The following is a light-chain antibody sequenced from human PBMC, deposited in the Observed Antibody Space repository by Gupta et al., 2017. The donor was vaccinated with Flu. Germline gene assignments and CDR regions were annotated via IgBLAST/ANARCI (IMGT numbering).Light chain of an antibody. CDR3: QQYYSYVT. CDR2: KAS. Sequence: DIQMTQSPPTLSASVGDRVTVTCRASQGISDYLAWYQQKPGTAPKLVIYKASNLEIVVPSRFSGSGSGTEFTLTISSLQPDDFATYYCQQYYSYVTFGGGTKVEIK. CDR1: QGISDY. V-gene: IGKV1-5*03. J-gene: IGKJ4*01.